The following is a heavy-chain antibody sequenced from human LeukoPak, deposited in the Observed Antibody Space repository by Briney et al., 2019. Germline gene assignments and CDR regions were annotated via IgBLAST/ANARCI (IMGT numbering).Heavy chain of an antibody. D-gene: IGHD4-17*01. CDR2: IYYSGRT. CDR1: GDSVSRSDSY. Sequence: SETLSLTCSVSGDSVSRSDSYWDWIRQPPGKGLEWIGTIYYSGRTYYSPSLKSRVTMSVDPSNNQFSLNLRSVTAADTAVYYCARGIESYGDYGYWGQGILVTVSS. CDR3: ARGIESYGDYGY. J-gene: IGHJ4*02. V-gene: IGHV4-39*01.